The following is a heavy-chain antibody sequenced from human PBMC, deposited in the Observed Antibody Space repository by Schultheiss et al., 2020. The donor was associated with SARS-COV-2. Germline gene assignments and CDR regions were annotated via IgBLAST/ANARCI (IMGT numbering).Heavy chain of an antibody. CDR2: ISWNSGSI. CDR1: GFTFSSYQ. J-gene: IGHJ6*02. Sequence: GGSLRLSCAASGFTFSSYQMNWVRQAPGKGLEWVSGISWNSGSIGYADSVKGRFTISRDNAKNSLYLQMNSLRAEDTALYYCAKGCMGHSSSWYGHYYYGMDVWGQGTTVTVSS. CDR3: AKGCMGHSSSWYGHYYYGMDV. D-gene: IGHD6-13*01. V-gene: IGHV3-9*01.